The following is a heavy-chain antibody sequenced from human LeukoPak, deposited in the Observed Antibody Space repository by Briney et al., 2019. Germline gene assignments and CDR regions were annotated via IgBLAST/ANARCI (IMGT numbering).Heavy chain of an antibody. CDR1: GFTFSSYW. Sequence: GGSLRLSCAASGFTFSSYWMHWVRQAPGKGLVWVSRINSDGSSTSYADSVKGRFTISRGNAKNTLYLQMNSLRAEGTAVYYCARGPYDYGDYVSDYWGQGTLVTVSS. V-gene: IGHV3-74*01. J-gene: IGHJ4*02. CDR3: ARGPYDYGDYVSDY. CDR2: INSDGSST. D-gene: IGHD4-17*01.